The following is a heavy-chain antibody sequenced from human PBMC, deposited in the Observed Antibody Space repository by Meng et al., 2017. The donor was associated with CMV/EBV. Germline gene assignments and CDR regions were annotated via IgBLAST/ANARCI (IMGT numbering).Heavy chain of an antibody. CDR3: ARSPGFWSLDY. CDR2: ISHSGNT. V-gene: IGHV4-4*01. Sequence: GSLRLSCAVSGGSISNSLRWSWVRQPPGKGLEWIGEISHSGNTKYNPSLQSRVTISADKTKNDFSLKLTSMTAADTGVYFCARSPGFWSLDYWGQGTLVTVSS. D-gene: IGHD2-8*02. CDR1: GGSISNSLR. J-gene: IGHJ4*02.